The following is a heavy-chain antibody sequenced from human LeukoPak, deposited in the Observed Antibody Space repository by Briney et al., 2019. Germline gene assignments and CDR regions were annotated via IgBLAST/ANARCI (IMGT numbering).Heavy chain of an antibody. V-gene: IGHV4-59*01. D-gene: IGHD2-21*02. J-gene: IGHJ4*02. CDR1: GGSISSYY. Sequence: SETLSLTCTVSGGSISSYYWSWIRQPPGKGLEWIGYIYYSGSTNYNPSLKSRVTVSVDTSKNQFSLKLSSVTAADTAVYYCARVRGHIVVVTPYFDYWGQGTLVTVSS. CDR3: ARVRGHIVVVTPYFDY. CDR2: IYYSGST.